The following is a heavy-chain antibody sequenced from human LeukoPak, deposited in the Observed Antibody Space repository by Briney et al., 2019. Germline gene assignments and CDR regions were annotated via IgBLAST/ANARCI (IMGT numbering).Heavy chain of an antibody. V-gene: IGHV3-30*18. CDR1: GFTFSTCG. D-gene: IGHD3-22*01. Sequence: GGSLRLSCAASGFTFSTCGMHWVRQAPGKGLEWVAAISNDGSNKNYADSVKGRFTISRDNSKNTLYLQMNSLRAEDTAVYYCAKAGYYDSRGYYYYFEYWGQGTLVTVSS. CDR2: ISNDGSNK. J-gene: IGHJ4*02. CDR3: AKAGYYDSRGYYYYFEY.